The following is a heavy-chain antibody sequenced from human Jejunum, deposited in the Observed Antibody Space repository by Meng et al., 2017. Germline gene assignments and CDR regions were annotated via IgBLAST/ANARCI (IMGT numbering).Heavy chain of an antibody. D-gene: IGHD2-15*01. J-gene: IGHJ4*02. CDR2: IIPIFDTT. V-gene: IGHV1-69*01. CDR3: ARGAVVATTYYFDS. CDR1: GGTFNTYA. Sequence: QVQLVESAAEVKKAGSSVKVSCKVSGGTFNTYAISWVRQAPGQGLEWMGGIIPIFDTTNYAQKFQDRVTITADASTSTAYMELNGLISEDTALYYCARGAVVATTYYFDSWGQGTLVTVSS.